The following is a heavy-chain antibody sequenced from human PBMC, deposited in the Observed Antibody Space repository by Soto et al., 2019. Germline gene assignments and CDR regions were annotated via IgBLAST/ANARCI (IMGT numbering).Heavy chain of an antibody. V-gene: IGHV4-59*01. CDR1: GGSISSYY. CDR3: ASYGSGSYYFDY. CDR2: IYYSGST. J-gene: IGHJ4*02. Sequence: SETLSLTXTVSGGSISSYYWSWIRQPPGKGLEWIGYIYYSGSTNYNPSLKSRVTISVDTSKNQFSLKLSSVTAADTAVYYCASYGSGSYYFDYWGQGTLVTVSS. D-gene: IGHD3-10*01.